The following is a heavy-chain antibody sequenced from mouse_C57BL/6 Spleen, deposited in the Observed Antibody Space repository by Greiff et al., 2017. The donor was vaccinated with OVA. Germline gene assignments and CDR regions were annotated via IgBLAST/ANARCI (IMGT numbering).Heavy chain of an antibody. J-gene: IGHJ1*03. Sequence: QVQLKESGPELVKPGASVKLSCKASGYTFTSYDINWVKQRPGQGLEWIGWIYPRDGSTKYNERFKGKATLTVDTSSSTAYMELHSLTSEDSAVYFCARNYGRRYFDVWGTGTTVTVSS. CDR1: GYTFTSYD. V-gene: IGHV1-85*01. D-gene: IGHD1-1*01. CDR3: ARNYGRRYFDV. CDR2: IYPRDGST.